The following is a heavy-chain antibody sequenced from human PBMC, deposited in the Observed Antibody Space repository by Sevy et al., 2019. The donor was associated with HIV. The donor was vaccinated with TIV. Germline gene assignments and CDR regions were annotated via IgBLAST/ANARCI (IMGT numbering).Heavy chain of an antibody. J-gene: IGHJ5*02. Sequence: GGSLRLSCAASGFIVRSNYMSWVRQAPGKGLEWVSVIYSGGKTYYADSVKGRFTISRDNSKNTVYLQMNRLRAEDTAFYYCVREGAPYRNIRYCSGNNCFYNWFDPWGQGTLVTVSS. D-gene: IGHD2-15*01. CDR2: IYSGGKT. CDR1: GFIVRSNY. V-gene: IGHV3-53*05. CDR3: VREGAPYRNIRYCSGNNCFYNWFDP.